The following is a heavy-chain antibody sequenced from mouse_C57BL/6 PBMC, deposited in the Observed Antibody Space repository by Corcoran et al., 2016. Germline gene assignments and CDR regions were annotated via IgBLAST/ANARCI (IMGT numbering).Heavy chain of an antibody. Sequence: QVTLKESGPGILQSSKTLSLTCSFSGFSLSTSGMGVSWIRQPSGKGLEWLAHLYWDDDKRYNPSLKSRITISKDTSRNQVFLKITSVDTADTATYYCARRGANWDVNYAMDYWGQGTSVTVSS. D-gene: IGHD4-1*01. CDR1: GFSLSTSGMG. J-gene: IGHJ4*01. CDR3: ARRGANWDVNYAMDY. CDR2: LYWDDDK. V-gene: IGHV8-12*01.